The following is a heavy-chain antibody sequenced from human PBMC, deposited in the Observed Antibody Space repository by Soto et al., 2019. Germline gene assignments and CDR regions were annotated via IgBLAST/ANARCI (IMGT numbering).Heavy chain of an antibody. Sequence: PGGSLRLSCAASGFTFSRFWMHWVRQAPGKGLVWVSRINIDGSSTSYAASVKGRFTISRDNAKNTLYLQMNSLRADDTAVYYCARVNNWNYPIDYWGQGTLVTVSS. CDR3: ARVNNWNYPIDY. D-gene: IGHD1-7*01. J-gene: IGHJ4*02. CDR1: GFTFSRFW. CDR2: INIDGSST. V-gene: IGHV3-74*01.